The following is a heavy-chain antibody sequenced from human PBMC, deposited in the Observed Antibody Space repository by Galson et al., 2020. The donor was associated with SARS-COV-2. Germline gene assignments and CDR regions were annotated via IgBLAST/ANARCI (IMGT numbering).Heavy chain of an antibody. CDR2: IYYSGST. CDR3: ARGLNGGYSYNWFDP. V-gene: IGHV4-59*01. J-gene: IGHJ5*02. Sequence: PSETLSLTCTVSDDSISSYYWSWIRQPPGKGLEWIGYIYYSGSTNYNPSLKSRVIISVDTSKNQFSLKLSSVTAADTAVYYCARGLNGGYSYNWFDPWGQGILVTVSS. CDR1: DDSISSYY. D-gene: IGHD2-21*02.